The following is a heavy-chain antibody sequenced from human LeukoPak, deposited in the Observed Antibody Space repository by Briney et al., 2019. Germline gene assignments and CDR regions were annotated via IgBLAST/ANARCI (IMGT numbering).Heavy chain of an antibody. CDR1: GFSLSTSGMR. CDR3: ARAGWSNDAFDI. Sequence: SGPTLVNPTQTLTVTCTFSGFSLSTSGMRVSWIRQPPVKALEWLARIDWDDDEFYSTSLKTRLTISKDTSKNQVVLTMTNMDPVDTATYYCARAGWSNDAFDIWGQGTMVTVSS. J-gene: IGHJ3*02. CDR2: IDWDDDE. V-gene: IGHV2-70*04. D-gene: IGHD6-19*01.